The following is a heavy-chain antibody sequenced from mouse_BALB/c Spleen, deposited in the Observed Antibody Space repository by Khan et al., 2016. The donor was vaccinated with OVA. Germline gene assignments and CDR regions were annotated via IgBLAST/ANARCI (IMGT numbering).Heavy chain of an antibody. CDR3: ASYRFDYFDY. V-gene: IGHV1-87*01. CDR1: GYTFTSYW. J-gene: IGHJ2*01. Sequence: VQLQQSGAELARPGASVKLSCKSSGYTFTSYWMQWVKQSPGQGLEWIGTIYPGDGDTRYTQKFKGKATLTADKSSSTAFMQLSNLASEDSAVYYCASYRFDYFDYWGQGTTLTVSS. D-gene: IGHD2-14*01. CDR2: IYPGDGDT.